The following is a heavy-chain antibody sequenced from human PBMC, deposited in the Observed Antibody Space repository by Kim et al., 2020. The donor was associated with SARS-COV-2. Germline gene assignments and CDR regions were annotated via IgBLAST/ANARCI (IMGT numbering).Heavy chain of an antibody. V-gene: IGHV3-33*01. Sequence: GGSLRLSCAASGFTFSSYGMHWVRQAPGKGLEWVAVIWYDGSNKYYADSVKGRFTISRDNSKNTLYLQMNSLRAEDTAVYYCARASGSYYRWFDPWGQGTPGTPSS. CDR1: GFTFSSYG. J-gene: IGHJ5*02. D-gene: IGHD1-26*01. CDR3: ARASGSYYRWFDP. CDR2: IWYDGSNK.